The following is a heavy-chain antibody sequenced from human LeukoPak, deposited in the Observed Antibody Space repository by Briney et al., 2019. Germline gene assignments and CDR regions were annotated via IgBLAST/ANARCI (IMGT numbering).Heavy chain of an antibody. J-gene: IGHJ5*02. CDR3: ARAFRGFDP. CDR2: INHSGST. V-gene: IGHV4-34*01. CDR1: GGSFSGYY. Sequence: PSETLSLTCAVYGGSFSGYYWSWIRQPPGKGLEWIGEINHSGSTNYNPPLKSRVTISVDTSKNQFSLKLSSVTAADTAVYYCARAFRGFDPWGQGTLVTVSS.